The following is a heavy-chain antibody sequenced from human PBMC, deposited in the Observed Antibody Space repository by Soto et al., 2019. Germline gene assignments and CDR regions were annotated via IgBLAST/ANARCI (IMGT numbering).Heavy chain of an antibody. V-gene: IGHV4-31*11. CDR3: ARVEGALTACDY. Sequence: PSETLSLTCAVSGGSISSGGYSWSWIRQHPGKGLEWIGYIYYSGSTYYNPSLKSRVTISVDTSKNQFSLKLSSVTAADTAVYYCARVEGALTACDYWGQGTLVTVSS. CDR1: GGSISSGGYS. CDR2: IYYSGST. J-gene: IGHJ4*02. D-gene: IGHD1-26*01.